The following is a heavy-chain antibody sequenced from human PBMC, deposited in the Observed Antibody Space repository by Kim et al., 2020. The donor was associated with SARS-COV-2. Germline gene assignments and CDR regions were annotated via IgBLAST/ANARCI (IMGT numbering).Heavy chain of an antibody. J-gene: IGHJ6*03. CDR2: T. D-gene: IGHD2-15*01. CDR3: ARGPNRYYMDV. V-gene: IGHV4-59*09. Sequence: TNNHPSLKSRVTISADTSNNPFSLRLTSVTAADTAAYYCARGPNRYYMDVWGKGTTVTVSS.